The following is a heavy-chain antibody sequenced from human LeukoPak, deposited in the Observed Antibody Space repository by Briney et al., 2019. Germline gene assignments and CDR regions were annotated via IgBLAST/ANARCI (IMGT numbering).Heavy chain of an antibody. V-gene: IGHV3-21*01. CDR2: ISSSSSYI. Sequence: GGSLRLSCAASGFTFSSYSMNWVRQAPGKGLEWVSSISSSSSYIYYADSVKGRFTISGDNAKNSLYLQMNSLRAEDTAVYYCARGGTTVTTRLFDYWGQGTLVTVSS. CDR3: ARGGTTVTTRLFDY. CDR1: GFTFSSYS. D-gene: IGHD4-17*01. J-gene: IGHJ4*02.